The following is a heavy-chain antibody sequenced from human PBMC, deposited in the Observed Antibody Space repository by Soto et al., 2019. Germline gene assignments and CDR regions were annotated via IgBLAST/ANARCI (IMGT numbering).Heavy chain of an antibody. CDR3: AKDPHGRYFDWLSHGDYYYGMDV. J-gene: IGHJ6*02. D-gene: IGHD3-9*01. CDR2: ISYDGSNK. Sequence: GGSLRLSCAASGFTFSSYGMHWVRQAPGKGLEWVAVISYDGSNKYYADSVKGRFTISRDNSKNTLYLQMNSLRAEDTAVYYCAKDPHGRYFDWLSHGDYYYGMDVWGQGTTVTVSS. V-gene: IGHV3-30*18. CDR1: GFTFSSYG.